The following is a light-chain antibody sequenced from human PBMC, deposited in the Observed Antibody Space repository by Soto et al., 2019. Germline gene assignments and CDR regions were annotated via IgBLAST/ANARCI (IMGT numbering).Light chain of an antibody. Sequence: DIQMTQSPSTLSASVGDRVTITCLASQSISSWLAWYQQKPGKAPKRLIYQASSLESGDTSRFRGSGSGTGFTLTISSLQPDDFATYYCQQYNSYSLTCGQGTEVEIK. CDR2: QAS. V-gene: IGKV1-5*03. CDR1: QSISSW. J-gene: IGKJ1*01. CDR3: QQYNSYSLT.